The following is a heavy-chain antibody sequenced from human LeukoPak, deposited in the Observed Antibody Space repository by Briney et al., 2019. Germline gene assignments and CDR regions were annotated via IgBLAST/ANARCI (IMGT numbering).Heavy chain of an antibody. CDR1: GGSFSGYY. D-gene: IGHD3-3*01. Sequence: SETLSLTCAVYGGSFSGYYWSWIRQPPGKGLEWIGEINHSGSTNYNPSLKSRVTISVDTSKNQFSLKLSSVTAADTAVYYCARVWEWLNYYYYYMDVWGKGTTVTVSS. CDR3: ARVWEWLNYYYYYMDV. V-gene: IGHV4-34*01. J-gene: IGHJ6*03. CDR2: INHSGST.